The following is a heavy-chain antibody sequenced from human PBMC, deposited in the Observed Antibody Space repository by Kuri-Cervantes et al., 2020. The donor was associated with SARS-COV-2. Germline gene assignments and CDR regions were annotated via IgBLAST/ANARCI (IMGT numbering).Heavy chain of an antibody. J-gene: IGHJ4*02. V-gene: IGHV1-18*01. CDR2: ISAYSGNT. D-gene: IGHD3-3*01. Sequence: ASVKVTCKASGYTFTSYGISWVRQAPGQGLEWMGWISAYSGNTNYAQKLQCRVTMTTDTSTSTAYMELRSLRSDDTAVYYCARATYYDFWSGYSEADYWGQGTLVTVSS. CDR1: GYTFTSYG. CDR3: ARATYYDFWSGYSEADY.